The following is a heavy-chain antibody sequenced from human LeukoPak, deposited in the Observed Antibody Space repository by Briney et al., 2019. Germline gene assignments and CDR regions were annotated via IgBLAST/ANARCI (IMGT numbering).Heavy chain of an antibody. CDR3: AGDRFYFGV. CDR2: IKLDGTEK. V-gene: IGHV3-7*05. CDR1: GFTFSSYW. Sequence: GGSLRLSCAASGFTFSSYWMHWVRQAPGKGLEWVANIKLDGTEKYYVDSVKGRFTISRDNAKNSLYLQMNSRRAEDTAVYYCAGDRFYFGVWGQGTLVTVSS. J-gene: IGHJ4*02. D-gene: IGHD3-16*01.